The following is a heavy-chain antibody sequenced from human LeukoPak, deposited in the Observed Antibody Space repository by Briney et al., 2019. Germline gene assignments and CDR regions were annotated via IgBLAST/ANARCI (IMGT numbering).Heavy chain of an antibody. CDR1: GGSISSGDYY. J-gene: IGHJ3*02. D-gene: IGHD2-21*02. CDR3: ARGEPGDSDAYDI. CDR2: IYYSGTT. Sequence: SQTLSLTCTVYGGSISSGDYYWSWIRQSPGKGLEWIGYIYYSGTTYYNPSLKSRLTISLDTSKNHFSLKLSSVTAADTAVYYCARGEPGDSDAYDIWGQGTMVTVSS. V-gene: IGHV4-30-4*08.